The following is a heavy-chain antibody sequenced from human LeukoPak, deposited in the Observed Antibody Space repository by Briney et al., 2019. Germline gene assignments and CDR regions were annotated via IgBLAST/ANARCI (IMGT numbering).Heavy chain of an antibody. Sequence: SETLSLTCTVSGGSISRYYWSWIRQPPGKGLEWIGYIYDIAITYQNPSLRSRLTISVDTSQNQFSLKLSSVTAADTAVYYCARQVGRGAQIYYMDVWGKGTTVTVSS. CDR2: IYDIAIT. CDR3: ARQVGRGAQIYYMDV. V-gene: IGHV4-59*08. J-gene: IGHJ6*03. D-gene: IGHD1-26*01. CDR1: GGSISRYY.